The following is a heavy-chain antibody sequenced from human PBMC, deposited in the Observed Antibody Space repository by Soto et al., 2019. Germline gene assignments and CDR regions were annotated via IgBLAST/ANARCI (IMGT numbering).Heavy chain of an antibody. CDR2: ITSGLTA. D-gene: IGHD2-21*02. CDR3: ARDTSHGVTVGGLDT. J-gene: IGHJ5*02. Sequence: SIRLSCAACGFSFGSYNMNWVRQAQGKGLEWVSHITSGLTAHYADSVQGRFTISRDNAKNSLYLEMNDLRDEDTAVYYCARDTSHGVTVGGLDTWGQGTLVTVSS. CDR1: GFSFGSYN. V-gene: IGHV3-48*02.